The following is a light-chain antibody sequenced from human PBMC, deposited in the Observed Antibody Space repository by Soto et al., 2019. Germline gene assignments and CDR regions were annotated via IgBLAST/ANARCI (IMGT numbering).Light chain of an antibody. J-gene: IGKJ1*01. CDR2: GAS. V-gene: IGKV3-20*01. CDR1: QSVSNNY. Sequence: ESVLTQSPGTLSLSPGEICTLSCRASQSVSNNYLAWYQQKPGQAPRLLIYGASNRATGIPDRFSGSGSGTDFTLTISRLEPEDFAVYYCQQYGSSGTFGQGTKVDIK. CDR3: QQYGSSGT.